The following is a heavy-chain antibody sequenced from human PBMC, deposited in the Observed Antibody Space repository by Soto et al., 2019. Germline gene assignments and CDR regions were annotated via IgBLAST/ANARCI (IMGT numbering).Heavy chain of an antibody. CDR3: ARRNSGWYFEL. Sequence: EVQLLESGGGLVQPGGSLRLSCAASGFTFSSYAMNWVRQAPGKGLEWVSVISGSGDSTYYADSVKGRFTISRDNSKNTLYLQMTSLRAEDTAVYYGARRNSGWYFELWGRGTLVTVSS. CDR1: GFTFSSYA. CDR2: ISGSGDST. D-gene: IGHD4-4*01. J-gene: IGHJ2*01. V-gene: IGHV3-23*01.